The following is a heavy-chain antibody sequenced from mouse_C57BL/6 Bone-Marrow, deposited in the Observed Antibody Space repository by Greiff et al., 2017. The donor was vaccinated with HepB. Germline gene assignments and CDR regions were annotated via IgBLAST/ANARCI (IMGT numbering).Heavy chain of an antibody. J-gene: IGHJ3*01. CDR1: GFTFSSYG. CDR3: ARQGGDYYGSSIFAY. D-gene: IGHD1-1*01. Sequence: EVKLEESGGDLVKPGGSLKLSCAASGFTFSSYGMSWVRQTPDKRLEWVATISSGGSYTYYPDSVKGRFTISRDNAKNTLYLQMSSLKSEDTAMYYCARQGGDYYGSSIFAYWGQGTLVTVSA. CDR2: ISSGGSYT. V-gene: IGHV5-6*02.